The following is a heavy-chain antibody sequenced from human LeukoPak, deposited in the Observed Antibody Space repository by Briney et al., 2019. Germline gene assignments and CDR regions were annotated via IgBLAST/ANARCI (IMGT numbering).Heavy chain of an antibody. V-gene: IGHV1-69*13. CDR1: GGTFSSYA. Sequence: ASVKVSCKASGGTFSSYAISWVRQAPGQGLEWMGGIIPIFGTANYAQKFQGRVTITADESTSTAYMELSSLRSEDTAVYYCARDRVTIFGVVTLNWFDPWGQGTLVTVSS. CDR2: IIPIFGTA. CDR3: ARDRVTIFGVVTLNWFDP. D-gene: IGHD3-3*01. J-gene: IGHJ5*02.